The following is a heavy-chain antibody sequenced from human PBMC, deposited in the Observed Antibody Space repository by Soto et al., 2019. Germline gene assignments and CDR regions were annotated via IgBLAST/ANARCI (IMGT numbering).Heavy chain of an antibody. Sequence: GGSLRLSCAASGFTFSSYGMHWVRQAPGKGLEWVAVIWYDGSNKYYADSVKGRFTISRDNSKNTLYLQMNSLRAEDTAVYYCARDIWTTVTTYIDYWGQGTLVTVSS. CDR3: ARDIWTTVTTYIDY. CDR1: GFTFSSYG. J-gene: IGHJ4*02. D-gene: IGHD4-4*01. V-gene: IGHV3-33*01. CDR2: IWYDGSNK.